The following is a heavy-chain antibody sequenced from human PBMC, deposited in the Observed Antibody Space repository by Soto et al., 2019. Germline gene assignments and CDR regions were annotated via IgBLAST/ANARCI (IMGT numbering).Heavy chain of an antibody. CDR3: AHKGGRGAGMDV. V-gene: IGHV2-5*05. J-gene: IGHJ6*02. Sequence: GPTLVNPTQTLTLTCTFSGFSLSTSGVGVAWIRQSPGKALEWLALIYWDDDERYGPSLKTRLTITKDTSKNQVVLTMTNMDPVDTATYYCAHKGGRGAGMDVWGQGTTVTVSS. D-gene: IGHD2-15*01. CDR2: IYWDDDE. CDR1: GFSLSTSGVG.